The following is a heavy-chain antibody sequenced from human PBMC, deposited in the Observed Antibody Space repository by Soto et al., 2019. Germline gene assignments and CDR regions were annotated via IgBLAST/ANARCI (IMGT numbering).Heavy chain of an antibody. V-gene: IGHV3-48*02. J-gene: IGHJ6*02. CDR2: ISSSSSTI. Sequence: EVQLVESGGGLVQPGGPLRLSCAASGFTFSSYSMNWVRQAPGKGLEWVSYISSSSSTIYYADSVKGRFTISRDNAKNSLYLQRNRLRDADTAVYYCARKNTYYYDSSGRMDVWGQGTTVTVSS. CDR1: GFTFSSYS. D-gene: IGHD3-22*01. CDR3: ARKNTYYYDSSGRMDV.